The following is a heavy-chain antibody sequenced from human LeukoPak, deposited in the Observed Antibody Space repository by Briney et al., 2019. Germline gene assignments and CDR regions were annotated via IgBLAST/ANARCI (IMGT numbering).Heavy chain of an antibody. J-gene: IGHJ6*02. CDR3: ARSRPGGRYYYYGMDV. Sequence: GGSLRLSCAASGFTFSSYWMSWVRQAPGKGLEWVANIKQDGSETYYVDSVKGRFTISRDNAKNSLYLQMNSLRAEDTAVYYCARSRPGGRYYYYGMDVWGQGTTVTVSS. V-gene: IGHV3-7*03. CDR2: IKQDGSET. D-gene: IGHD3-10*01. CDR1: GFTFSSYW.